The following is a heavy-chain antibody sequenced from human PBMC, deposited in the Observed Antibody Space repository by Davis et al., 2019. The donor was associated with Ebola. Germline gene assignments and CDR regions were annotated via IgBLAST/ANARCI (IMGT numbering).Heavy chain of an antibody. D-gene: IGHD3-10*01. CDR3: ARASPYYYGSGSTVDYYYYGMDV. Sequence: SETLSLTCTVSGGSISSSSYYWGWIRQPPGKGLEWIGSIYYSGSTYYNPSLKSRVTISVDTSKNQFSLKLSSVTAADTAVYYCARASPYYYGSGSTVDYYYYGMDVWGQGTTVTVSS. V-gene: IGHV4-39*07. J-gene: IGHJ6*02. CDR1: GGSISSSSYY. CDR2: IYYSGST.